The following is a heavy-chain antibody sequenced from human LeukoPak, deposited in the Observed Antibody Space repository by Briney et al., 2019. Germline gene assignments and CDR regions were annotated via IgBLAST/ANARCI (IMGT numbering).Heavy chain of an antibody. J-gene: IGHJ6*02. CDR2: VSDSGSSA. Sequence: GGSLRLSCAASGFTFRNYGMSWVRQAPGKGLEWVSVVSDSGSSAYYTDSVKGRFTISRDNSKNTLYLQMNSLRAEDTAVYYCARGIPYRSSTSCYESLYGMDVWGQGTTVTVS. CDR1: GFTFRNYG. CDR3: ARGIPYRSSTSCYESLYGMDV. V-gene: IGHV3-23*01. D-gene: IGHD2-2*01.